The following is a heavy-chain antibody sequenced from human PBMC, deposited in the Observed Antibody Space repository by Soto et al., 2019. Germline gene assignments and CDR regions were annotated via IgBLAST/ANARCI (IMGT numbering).Heavy chain of an antibody. V-gene: IGHV1-18*01. D-gene: IGHD3-16*01. CDR1: GYTFTSYG. J-gene: IGHJ4*02. CDR2: ISAYNGNT. CDR3: ARGVGGEPLDY. Sequence: QVQLVQSGAEVKKPGASVKVSCKASGYTFTSYGISWVRQAPGQGLEWMGWISAYNGNTNYAQKLQGRVTMTTDTSTSRAYMELRSLRYYDTGVYYCARGVGGEPLDYWGQGTLVTVSS.